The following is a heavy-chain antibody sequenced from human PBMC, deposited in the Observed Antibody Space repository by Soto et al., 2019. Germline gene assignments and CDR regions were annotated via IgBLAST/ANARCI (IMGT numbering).Heavy chain of an antibody. CDR1: GHSFTAYY. J-gene: IGHJ6*02. CDR2: INPNSGGT. Sequence: ASVKVSCKASGHSFTAYYMHWVRQAPGQGLEWMGWINPNSGGTKYAQRFQGRVTMTRNTSSRTVYMELSGLRSDDTAVYYCARDLIRFSDWIHENYYYGLDVWGQGTTATVSS. D-gene: IGHD3-3*01. CDR3: ARDLIRFSDWIHENYYYGLDV. V-gene: IGHV1-2*02.